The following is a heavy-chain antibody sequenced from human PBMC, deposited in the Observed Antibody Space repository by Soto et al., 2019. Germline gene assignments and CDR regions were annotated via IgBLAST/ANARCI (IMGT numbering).Heavy chain of an antibody. V-gene: IGHV3-21*01. CDR1: GFTFSTSS. D-gene: IGHD5-12*01. Sequence: EVQLVESGGGLVKPGGSLRLSCAASGFTFSTSSMSWVRQAPGKGLEWVSSISSSSNYIPYADSVKGRFTTSRDNAKNSLYLQMNRLRAEDTAVYYCARDSLTSAGAGYDDYWGQGTLVTVSS. CDR3: ARDSLTSAGAGYDDY. CDR2: ISSSSNYI. J-gene: IGHJ4*02.